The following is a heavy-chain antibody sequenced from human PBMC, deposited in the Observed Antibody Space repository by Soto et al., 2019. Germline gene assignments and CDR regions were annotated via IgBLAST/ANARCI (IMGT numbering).Heavy chain of an antibody. CDR2: ISGSSSYI. V-gene: IGHV3-21*01. CDR3: ARDRVVGYCSSTSCYLNGAFDI. J-gene: IGHJ3*02. CDR1: GFTFSSYS. Sequence: EVQLVESGGGLVKPGGYLRLSCAASGFTFSSYSMNWVRQAPGEGLESVSSISGSSSYIYYADSVQGRFTISRDNAKNSLNLQMNSLRAEDTAVYYCARDRVVGYCSSTSCYLNGAFDIWGQGTMVTVSS. D-gene: IGHD2-2*01.